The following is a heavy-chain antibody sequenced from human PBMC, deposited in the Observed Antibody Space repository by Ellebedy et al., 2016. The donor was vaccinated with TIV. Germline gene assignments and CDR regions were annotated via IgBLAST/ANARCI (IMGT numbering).Heavy chain of an antibody. CDR3: ARVGYGYIA. V-gene: IGHV4-59*01. Sequence: PSETLSLTCTVSGGPIRSYYWSWIRQPPGKGLEWFGYIYYSGSTYYNSSFKSRVSLSIDTSMNKFSLEVNSVTAADTAVYFCARVGYGYIAWGQGTQVIVSS. CDR1: GGPIRSYY. J-gene: IGHJ5*02. D-gene: IGHD5-18*01. CDR2: IYYSGST.